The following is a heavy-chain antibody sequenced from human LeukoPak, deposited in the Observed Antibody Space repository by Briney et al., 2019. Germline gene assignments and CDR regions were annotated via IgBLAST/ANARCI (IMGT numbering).Heavy chain of an antibody. CDR2: ISSGSDYI. CDR1: GFTFSSYT. Sequence: GGSLRLSCAASGFTFSSYTIKWVRQAPGKGLEWVSSISSGSDYIYYADSVKGRFTISRDNSKNTLYLQMNSLRAEDTAVYYCAKGAGGYSYGFPDYWGQGTLVTVSS. V-gene: IGHV3-21*01. D-gene: IGHD5-18*01. J-gene: IGHJ4*02. CDR3: AKGAGGYSYGFPDY.